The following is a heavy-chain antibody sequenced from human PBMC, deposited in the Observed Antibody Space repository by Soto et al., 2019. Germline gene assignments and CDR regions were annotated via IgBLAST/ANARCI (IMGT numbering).Heavy chain of an antibody. CDR2: ISSSGSYI. V-gene: IGHV3-21*01. D-gene: IGHD6-6*01. CDR3: ATDISARW. J-gene: IGHJ4*02. Sequence: PGGSLWLSSAVAGFTFSRYSMTWVRQAPGKGLEWVSSISSSGSYIFYADSVKGRFTISRDNAKNSLYLQMNSLRAEDTAVYYCATDISARWWGEGTLVTVSS. CDR1: GFTFSRYS.